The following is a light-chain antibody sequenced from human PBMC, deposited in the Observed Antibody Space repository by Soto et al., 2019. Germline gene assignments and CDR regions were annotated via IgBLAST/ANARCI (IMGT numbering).Light chain of an antibody. CDR1: QSISSG. J-gene: IGKJ1*01. CDR3: QQYYSYPWT. Sequence: DIQMTQSPSTLSASVGDRVTITCRASQSISSGLAWYQKKPGKAPRLLIYDASTLGSGVPSRFSGSGSGTEFTLTISCLQSEDFATYYCQQYYSYPWTFGQGTKVDIK. V-gene: IGKV1-5*01. CDR2: DAS.